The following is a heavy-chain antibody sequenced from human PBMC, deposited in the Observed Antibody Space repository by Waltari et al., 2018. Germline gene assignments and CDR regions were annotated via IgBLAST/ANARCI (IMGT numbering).Heavy chain of an antibody. Sequence: QLQLQESGPGLVKPSETLSLTCTVSGGSISSSSYYWYWIRQPPGKGLEWIGSIYYSGSTYYNPSLKSRVTISVDTSKNQFSLKLSSVTAADTAVYYCARDSQVVVPGLNWFDPWGQGTLVTVSS. J-gene: IGHJ5*02. CDR2: IYYSGST. D-gene: IGHD2-2*01. CDR1: GGSISSSSYY. CDR3: ARDSQVVVPGLNWFDP. V-gene: IGHV4-39*07.